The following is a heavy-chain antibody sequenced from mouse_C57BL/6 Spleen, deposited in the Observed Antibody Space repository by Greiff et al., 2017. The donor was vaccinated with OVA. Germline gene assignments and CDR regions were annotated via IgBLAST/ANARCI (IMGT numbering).Heavy chain of an antibody. V-gene: IGHV1-82*01. CDR2: IYPGDGDT. Sequence: VQLKESGPELVKPGASVKISCKASGYAFSSSWMNWVKQRPGKGLEWIGRIYPGDGDTNYNGKFKGKATLTADKSSSTAYMQLSSLTSEDSAVYFCAREDSNYVGWFAYWGQGTLVTVSA. CDR3: AREDSNYVGWFAY. J-gene: IGHJ3*01. D-gene: IGHD2-5*01. CDR1: GYAFSSSW.